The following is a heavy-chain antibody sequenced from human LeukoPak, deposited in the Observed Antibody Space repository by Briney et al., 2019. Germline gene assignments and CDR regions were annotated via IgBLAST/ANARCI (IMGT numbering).Heavy chain of an antibody. CDR3: ARGSGTTTSTFDY. D-gene: IGHD4-17*01. CDR1: GGTFSNYA. V-gene: IGHV1-69*06. Sequence: SVKVSCKASGGTFSNYAISWVRQAPGQGLEWMGRIIPMFGTANYAQKFQGRVTITADKSTSTAYMELSSLRSEDTAVYYCARGSGTTTSTFDYWGQGTLVTVSS. J-gene: IGHJ4*02. CDR2: IIPMFGTA.